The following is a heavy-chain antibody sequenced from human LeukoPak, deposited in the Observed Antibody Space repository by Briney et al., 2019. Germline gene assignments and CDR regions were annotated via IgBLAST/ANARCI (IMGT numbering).Heavy chain of an antibody. CDR2: IHPSGSST. CDR3: ATMDMEIAMVTNYLVH. CDR1: VYTFTSHY. J-gene: IGHJ4*02. D-gene: IGHD5-18*01. V-gene: IGHV1-46*01. Sequence: ASVKISCKASVYTFTSHYMHWLRQAPGQGLDWMGVIHPSGSSTNYAQKFQGRVTMTKDTSTSTVYIELNSLRSEDTAVYYCATMDMEIAMVTNYLVHWCQGTLVTVSS.